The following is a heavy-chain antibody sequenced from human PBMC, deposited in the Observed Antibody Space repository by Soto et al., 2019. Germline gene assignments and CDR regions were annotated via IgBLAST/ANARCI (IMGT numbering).Heavy chain of an antibody. J-gene: IGHJ4*02. Sequence: EVHLLESGGGLVQPGGYLRLSCAASGFTFSRYAMSWVRQAPGKGLEWVSSISGSGGSTYYADSVKGRFTISRDNSKNTLFLQMISLRAEDTALYYCANSAVDYGDYAWTNWGQGTLVTVSS. D-gene: IGHD4-17*01. CDR1: GFTFSRYA. CDR3: ANSAVDYGDYAWTN. V-gene: IGHV3-23*01. CDR2: ISGSGGST.